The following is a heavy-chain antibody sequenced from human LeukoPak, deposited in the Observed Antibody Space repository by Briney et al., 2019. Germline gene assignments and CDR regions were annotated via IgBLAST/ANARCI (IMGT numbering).Heavy chain of an antibody. J-gene: IGHJ6*04. D-gene: IGHD3-3*01. CDR1: GFNLDDYA. CDR3: AREDDFWSGYCGV. CDR2: IGWNGGTF. V-gene: IGHV3-9*01. Sequence: GGSLRLSCAASGFNLDDYALHWVRQAPGKGPEWVSGIGWNGGTFGYADSVKGRFTISRDSAKNSLYLQMNSLRAEDTAVYYCAREDDFWSGYCGVWGKGTTVTVSS.